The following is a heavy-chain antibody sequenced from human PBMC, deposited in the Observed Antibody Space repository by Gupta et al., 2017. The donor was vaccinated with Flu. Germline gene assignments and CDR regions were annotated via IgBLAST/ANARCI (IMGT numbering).Heavy chain of an antibody. V-gene: IGHV4-39*01. CDR1: GGSISSSSYY. CDR2: IYYSGST. J-gene: IGHJ4*02. CDR3: ARLAGEFTYYFDY. D-gene: IGHD3-16*01. Sequence: QLQLQESGPGLVKPSETLSLTCTVSGGSISSSSYYWGWIRQPPGKGLEWIGSIYYSGSTYYNPSLKSRVTISVDTYKNQFSLKLSSVTAADTAVYYCARLAGEFTYYFDYWGQGTLVTVSS.